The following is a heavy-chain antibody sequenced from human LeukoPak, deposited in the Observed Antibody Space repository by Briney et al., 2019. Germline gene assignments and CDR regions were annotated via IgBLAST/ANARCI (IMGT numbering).Heavy chain of an antibody. CDR2: IKSKSDGGTA. CDR3: TTDLLT. Sequence: PGGTFHPSCLVSGFTFTHPWMAWARQAPGKGLEWLGRIKSKSDGGTAYCCPLAKDRFTISRDGSKNTLYLQMNSLKAEDTAVYYCTTDLLTWGQGNLVTVSS. J-gene: IGHJ5*02. CDR1: GFTFTHPW. V-gene: IGHV3-15*01.